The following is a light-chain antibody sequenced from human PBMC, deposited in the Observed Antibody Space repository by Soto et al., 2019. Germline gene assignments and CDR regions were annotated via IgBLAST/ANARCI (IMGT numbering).Light chain of an antibody. CDR2: EGT. V-gene: IGLV2-23*01. CDR1: ASDVGTNNY. J-gene: IGLJ1*01. CDR3: CSYAGSRNFV. Sequence: QAVLTQPASVSGSPGQSITISCTGTASDVGTNNYVSWYQQYPGRAPQLIIYEGTKRPSGVSNRFSGSKSGNTASLTISGLQAEDEADYYCCSYAGSRNFVFGSGTKVTVL.